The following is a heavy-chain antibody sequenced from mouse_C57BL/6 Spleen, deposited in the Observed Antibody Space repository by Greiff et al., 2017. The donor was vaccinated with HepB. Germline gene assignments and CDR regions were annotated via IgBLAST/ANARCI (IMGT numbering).Heavy chain of an antibody. CDR3: AIPSNWTGAMDY. CDR1: GFSLTSYG. D-gene: IGHD4-1*01. Sequence: VKLMESGPGLVQPSQSLSITCTVSGFSLTSYGVHWVRQSPGKGLEWLGVIWSGGSTDYNAAFISRLSISKDNTKSQVFFKMNSLQADDTAIYYCAIPSNWTGAMDYWGQGTSVTVSS. CDR2: IWSGGST. V-gene: IGHV2-2*01. J-gene: IGHJ4*01.